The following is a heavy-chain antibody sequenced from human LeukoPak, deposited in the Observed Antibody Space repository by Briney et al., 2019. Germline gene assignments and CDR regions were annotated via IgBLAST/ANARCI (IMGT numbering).Heavy chain of an antibody. Sequence: ASVKVSCKSSGYTFTGYYMHWVRQPPGQGLEWMGWINPNSGGTNYSQKFQGRVTMTRDTYISTAYMELSRLRSDDTAVYYCARVLRYCSGGRCYYFDYWGQGTLVTVSS. V-gene: IGHV1-2*02. CDR1: GYTFTGYY. D-gene: IGHD2-15*01. J-gene: IGHJ4*02. CDR3: ARVLRYCSGGRCYYFDY. CDR2: INPNSGGT.